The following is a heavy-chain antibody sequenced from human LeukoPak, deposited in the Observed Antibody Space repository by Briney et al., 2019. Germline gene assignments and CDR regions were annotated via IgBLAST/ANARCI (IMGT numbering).Heavy chain of an antibody. Sequence: SVKVSCKASGGTFSSYAISWVRQAPGQGLEWMGGIIPIFGTANYAQKFQGRVTITADESTSTAYMELSSLRSEDTAVYYCARDRVDYYDSSGPEAFDIWGQGTMVTVSS. CDR2: IIPIFGTA. CDR1: GGTFSSYA. V-gene: IGHV1-69*13. J-gene: IGHJ3*02. D-gene: IGHD3-22*01. CDR3: ARDRVDYYDSSGPEAFDI.